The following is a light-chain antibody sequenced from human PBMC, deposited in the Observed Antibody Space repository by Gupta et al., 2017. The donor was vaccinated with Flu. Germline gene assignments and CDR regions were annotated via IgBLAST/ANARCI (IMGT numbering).Light chain of an antibody. V-gene: IGKV1-5*03. CDR1: QSISSW. CDR3: QQYNSYWT. J-gene: IGKJ1*01. Sequence: DIQMTQSPSTLSASVGDRVTSTCRASQSISSWLAWYQQKPGKAPKLLIYKASRGESGVPSRFSGSGSGTEFTLTSSRRQTDDFANYYGQQYNSYWTFGQGTKVEIK. CDR2: KAS.